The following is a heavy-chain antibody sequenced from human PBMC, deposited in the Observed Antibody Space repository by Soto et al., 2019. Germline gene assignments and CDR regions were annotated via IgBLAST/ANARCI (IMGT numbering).Heavy chain of an antibody. CDR3: ARSWYYDFWIGISDY. V-gene: IGHV4-30-2*01. J-gene: IGHJ4*02. CDR1: GGSISSGGYS. Sequence: SETLSLTCAVSGGSISSGGYSWSWIRQPPGKGLEWIGYIYHSGSTYYNPSLKSRVTISVDRSKNQFSLKLSSVTAADTAVYYCARSWYYDFWIGISDYWGQGTLVNVSS. D-gene: IGHD3-3*01. CDR2: IYHSGST.